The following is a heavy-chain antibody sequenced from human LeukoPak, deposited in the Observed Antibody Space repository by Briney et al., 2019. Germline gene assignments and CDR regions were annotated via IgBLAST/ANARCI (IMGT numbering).Heavy chain of an antibody. CDR2: IYPGDSDT. CDR1: GYSFTNYW. Sequence: GESLKISCKGSGYSFTNYWIGWVRQMPGKGLEWMGIIYPGDSDTRYSPSFQGQVTISADKSISTVYLQWSSLKAPDTAMYYCARFAYGNGNFPGHYWGQGTLVTVSS. V-gene: IGHV5-51*01. CDR3: ARFAYGNGNFPGHY. J-gene: IGHJ4*02. D-gene: IGHD2/OR15-2a*01.